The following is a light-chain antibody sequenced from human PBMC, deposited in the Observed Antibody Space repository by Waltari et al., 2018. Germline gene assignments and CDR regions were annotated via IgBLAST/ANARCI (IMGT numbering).Light chain of an antibody. V-gene: IGLV1-47*01. J-gene: IGLJ3*02. Sequence: QSVLTQPPSASGTPGQRVTISCSGSSSNIGSNYVYWYQQLPGTAPKLLIYRSNQRPSGVHDRFSGSKSGASASLAISGLRSEDEANYYCAGWDDSLSGHWVFGGGTKLTVL. CDR1: SSNIGSNY. CDR2: RSN. CDR3: AGWDDSLSGHWV.